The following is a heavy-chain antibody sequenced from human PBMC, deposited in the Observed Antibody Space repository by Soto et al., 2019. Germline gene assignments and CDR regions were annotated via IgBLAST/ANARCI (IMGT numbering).Heavy chain of an antibody. CDR2: IYYSGST. D-gene: IGHD2-8*01. V-gene: IGHV4-61*01. J-gene: IGHJ4*02. Sequence: NPSETLSLTCTVSGGSVSSGSYYWSWIRQPPGKGLEWIGYIYYSGSTNYNPSLKSRVTISVDTSKNQFSLKLSSVTAADTAVYYCARTGGYCTNGVCFFDYWGQGALVTVSS. CDR3: ARTGGYCTNGVCFFDY. CDR1: GGSVSSGSYY.